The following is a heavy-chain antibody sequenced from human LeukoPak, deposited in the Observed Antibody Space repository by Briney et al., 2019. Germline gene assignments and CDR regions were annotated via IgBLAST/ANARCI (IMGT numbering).Heavy chain of an antibody. CDR3: ARSGPVGATTYYYYYGMDV. J-gene: IGHJ6*02. D-gene: IGHD1-26*01. CDR1: GFTFSNYA. Sequence: GGSLRLSCAASGFTFSNYAMSWVRQAPGQGLEWVSGISGTGRSTYYADSVKGRFTISRDNSKNTLYLQMNSLRAEDTAVYYCARSGPVGATTYYYYYGMDVWGQGTTVTVSS. CDR2: ISGTGRST. V-gene: IGHV3-23*01.